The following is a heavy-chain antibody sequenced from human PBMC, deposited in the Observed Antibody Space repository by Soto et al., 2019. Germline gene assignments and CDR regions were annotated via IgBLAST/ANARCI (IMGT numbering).Heavy chain of an antibody. CDR1: GFTFSGSA. D-gene: IGHD3-3*01. CDR2: IRSKANSYAT. Sequence: GGPLRLSCAASGFTFSGSAMHWVRQASGKGLEWVGRIRSKANSYATAYAASVKGRFTISRDDSKNTAYLQMNSLKTEDTAVYYCTRHSAYDFWSGYYTDALDIWGQGTMVTVSS. CDR3: TRHSAYDFWSGYYTDALDI. V-gene: IGHV3-73*01. J-gene: IGHJ3*02.